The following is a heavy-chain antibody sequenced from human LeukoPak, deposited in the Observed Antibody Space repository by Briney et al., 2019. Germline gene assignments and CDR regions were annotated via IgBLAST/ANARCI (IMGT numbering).Heavy chain of an antibody. CDR1: GYTFTSYY. Sequence: GASVKVSCKASGYTFTSYYMHWVRQAPGQGLEWMGIISPSGGSTSYAQKFQGRVTMTRDMSTSTVYMELSSLRSEDTAVYYCARLHRWNDEGPDTLARDYWGQGTLVTVSS. D-gene: IGHD1-1*01. V-gene: IGHV1-46*01. J-gene: IGHJ4*02. CDR2: ISPSGGST. CDR3: ARLHRWNDEGPDTLARDY.